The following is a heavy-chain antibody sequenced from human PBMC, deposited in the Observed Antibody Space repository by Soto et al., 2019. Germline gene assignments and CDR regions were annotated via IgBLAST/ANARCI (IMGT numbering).Heavy chain of an antibody. CDR2: ISGSGGST. D-gene: IGHD2-15*01. J-gene: IGHJ4*02. CDR3: VLDIVVVVAATRDY. CDR1: GFTFSSYA. Sequence: GGSLRLACAASGFTFSSYAMSWVRQAPGKGLEWVSAISGSGGSTYYADSVKGRFTISRDNSKNTLYLQMNSLRAEDTAVYYCVLDIVVVVAATRDYWAKGNLVTVSS. V-gene: IGHV3-23*01.